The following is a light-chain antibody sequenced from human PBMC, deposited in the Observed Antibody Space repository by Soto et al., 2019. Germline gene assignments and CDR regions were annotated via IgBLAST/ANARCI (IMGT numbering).Light chain of an antibody. CDR2: DTS. CDR3: QQYNNWPPIT. J-gene: IGKJ5*01. Sequence: EVWLTQSPATLSVSPGERVTLSCRASQSVSIKLAWYQQKPGQAPRLLIYDTSTRATGIPARFSGSGSGTEFTLTISRLQSEDFAVYYCQQYNNWPPITFGQGTHWRL. V-gene: IGKV3-15*01. CDR1: QSVSIK.